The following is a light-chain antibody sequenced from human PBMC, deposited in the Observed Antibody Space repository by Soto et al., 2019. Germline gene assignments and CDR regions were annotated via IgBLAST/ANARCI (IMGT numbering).Light chain of an antibody. CDR2: DVN. V-gene: IGLV2-14*01. CDR3: SSYTSSTSYV. J-gene: IGLJ1*01. Sequence: QSALTQPASVSGSPGQSITISCTGTSSDVGGYNYVSWYQQHPGKAPKLMIYDVNNRPSGVSNRFSGSKSGNTASLTISGVQAEDEADYYCSSYTSSTSYVFGIGTKVTVL. CDR1: SSDVGGYNY.